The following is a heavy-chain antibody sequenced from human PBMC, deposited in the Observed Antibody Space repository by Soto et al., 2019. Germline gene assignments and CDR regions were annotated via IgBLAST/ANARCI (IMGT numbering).Heavy chain of an antibody. CDR2: INPNSGGT. D-gene: IGHD5-12*01. CDR3: ARDRRVATSRMDV. Sequence: ASVKVSCKASGDTFTGYYMHWVRQAPGQGLEWMGWINPNSGGTNYAQKFQGRVTMTRDTSISTAYMELSRLRSDDTAVYYCARDRRVATSRMDVWGQGTTVTVSS. V-gene: IGHV1-2*02. CDR1: GDTFTGYY. J-gene: IGHJ6*02.